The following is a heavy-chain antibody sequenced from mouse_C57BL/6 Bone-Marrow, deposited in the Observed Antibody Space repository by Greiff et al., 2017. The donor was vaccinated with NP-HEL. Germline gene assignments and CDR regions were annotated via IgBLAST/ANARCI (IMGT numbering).Heavy chain of an antibody. CDR2: IDPENGDT. J-gene: IGHJ2*01. CDR1: GYTFTSYW. V-gene: IGHV14-4*01. Sequence: VQLQQPGAELVKPGASVKVSCKASGYTFTSYWMHWVKQRPEQGLEWIGWIDPENGDTEYASKFQGKATITADTSSNTAYLRLSSLTSEDTAVYYCTTQEYYFDYWGQGTTLTVSS. CDR3: TTQEYYFDY.